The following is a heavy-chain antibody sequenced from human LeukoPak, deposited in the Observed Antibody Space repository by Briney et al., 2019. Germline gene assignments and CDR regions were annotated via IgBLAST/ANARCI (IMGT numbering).Heavy chain of an antibody. CDR3: ARDSGEGGTFDY. V-gene: IGHV3-48*04. CDR2: INIVNNAI. Sequence: PGWFLRPSCAAAGFTFSSNSMNWVRQAPGKVLGLVSHINIVNNAIYYSDSVKGRFTISRDNAKNSLYLQMNSLRAEDTAVYYCARDSGEGGTFDYWGQGTLVSVSS. CDR1: GFTFSSNS. J-gene: IGHJ4*02. D-gene: IGHD1-26*01.